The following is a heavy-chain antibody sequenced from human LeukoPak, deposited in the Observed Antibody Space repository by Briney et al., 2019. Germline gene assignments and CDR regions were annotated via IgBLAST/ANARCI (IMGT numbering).Heavy chain of an antibody. CDR2: ISSSSSYI. Sequence: GGSLRLSCVASGFTFSNYYMHWVRQVPGKGLEWVSSISSSSSYIYYADSVKGRFTISRDNAKNSLYLQMNSLRAEDTAVYYCARAEGIVGATDLGYWGQGTLVTVSS. D-gene: IGHD1-26*01. V-gene: IGHV3-21*01. J-gene: IGHJ4*02. CDR1: GFTFSNYY. CDR3: ARAEGIVGATDLGY.